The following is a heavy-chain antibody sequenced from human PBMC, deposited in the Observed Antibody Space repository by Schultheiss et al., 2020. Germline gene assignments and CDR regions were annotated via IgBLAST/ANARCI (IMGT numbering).Heavy chain of an antibody. CDR3: ASFEGSTIFGRVGSRNYYMDV. CDR2: ISSSGSTI. J-gene: IGHJ6*03. V-gene: IGHV3-11*01. CDR1: GGSFSGYY. D-gene: IGHD3-3*01. Sequence: LSLTCAVYGGSFSGYYWSWIRQPPGKGLEWVSYISSSGSTIYYADSVKGRFTISRDNAKNSLYLQMNSLRAEDTAVYYCASFEGSTIFGRVGSRNYYMDVWGKGTTVNVS.